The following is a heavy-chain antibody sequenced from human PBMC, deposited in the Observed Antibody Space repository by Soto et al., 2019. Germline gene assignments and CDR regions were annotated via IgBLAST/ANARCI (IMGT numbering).Heavy chain of an antibody. CDR2: IYYSGST. D-gene: IGHD3-9*01. Sequence: PSETLSLTCTVSGGSISSSSYYWGWIRQPPGKGLEWIGSIYYSGSTYYNPSLKSRVTISVDTSKNQFSLKLSSVTAADTAVYYCASRPTYYDILTGYYFDYWGQGTLVTVSS. CDR3: ASRPTYYDILTGYYFDY. V-gene: IGHV4-39*01. CDR1: GGSISSSSYY. J-gene: IGHJ4*02.